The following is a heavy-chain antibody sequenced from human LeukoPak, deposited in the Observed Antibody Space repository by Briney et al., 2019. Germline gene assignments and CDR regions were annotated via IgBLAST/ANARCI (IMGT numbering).Heavy chain of an antibody. CDR3: ARKREKGPFDL. Sequence: GGSPRLSCAASGFTFSTYAMSWVRQAPGKGLEWVSIISGSGGSTYHADSVKGRFTISRDNSKNTLFLQTNSLRAEDTALYYCARKREKGPFDLWGRGTLVTVSS. D-gene: IGHD5-24*01. CDR1: GFTFSTYA. V-gene: IGHV3-23*01. CDR2: ISGSGGST. J-gene: IGHJ2*01.